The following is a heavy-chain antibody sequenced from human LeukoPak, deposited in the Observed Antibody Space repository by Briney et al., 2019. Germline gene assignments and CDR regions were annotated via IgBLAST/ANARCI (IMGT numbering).Heavy chain of an antibody. Sequence: PRGSLRLSCAASGFTASSNYMSWVRHAAGSGREWDSAIHSGVTTYYADSVKGRFTISRDNSKNTVYLQMDSLRADDTAVYYCARDLIDYGSGSYYALGYWGQGTLVTVSS. CDR1: GFTASSNY. CDR3: ARDLIDYGSGSYYALGY. D-gene: IGHD3-10*01. J-gene: IGHJ4*02. CDR2: IHSGVTT. V-gene: IGHV3-53*01.